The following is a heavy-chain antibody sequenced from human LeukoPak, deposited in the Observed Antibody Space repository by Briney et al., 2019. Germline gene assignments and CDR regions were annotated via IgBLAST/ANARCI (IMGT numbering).Heavy chain of an antibody. V-gene: IGHV3-48*03. D-gene: IGHD2-21*01. Sequence: GGSLRLSCAASGFTFSSYGMNWVRQAPGKGLEWVSYISSSGSTIYYADSVKGRFTISRDNAKDSLYLQMNSLRAEDTAVYYCARAIYYYPDYWGQGTLVTVSS. J-gene: IGHJ4*02. CDR1: GFTFSSYG. CDR3: ARAIYYYPDY. CDR2: ISSSGSTI.